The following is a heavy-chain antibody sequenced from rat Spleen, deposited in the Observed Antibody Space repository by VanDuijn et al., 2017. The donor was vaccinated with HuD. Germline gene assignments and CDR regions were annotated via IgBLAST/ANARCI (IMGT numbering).Heavy chain of an antibody. Sequence: EVQLVESGGGLVQPGRSLKLSCAASGFTFSNYDMAWVRQAPTKGLEWVASITNTGGSTYYPDSVKGRFTISRDNAKSTLYLQMDSLRSGDTATYYCTTGWVMDAWGQGASVTVSS. V-gene: IGHV5-27*01. D-gene: IGHD1-12*02. CDR1: GFTFSNYD. J-gene: IGHJ4*01. CDR3: TTGWVMDA. CDR2: ITNTGGST.